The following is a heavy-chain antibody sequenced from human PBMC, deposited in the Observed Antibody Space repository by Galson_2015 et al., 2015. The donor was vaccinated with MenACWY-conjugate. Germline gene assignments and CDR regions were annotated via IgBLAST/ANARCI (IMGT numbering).Heavy chain of an antibody. D-gene: IGHD3-22*01. CDR2: ISSTSDYI. CDR1: GFTFNNSW. J-gene: IGHJ4*02. Sequence: SLRLSCAASGFTFNNSWMTWVRQAPGKGLEWVSYISSTSDYIYYADSIKGRFTISRDNAKNSLCLQMNSLRAEDTAVYYCARDRQNYFDSSDYSFDYWGQGTLVTVSS. CDR3: ARDRQNYFDSSDYSFDY. V-gene: IGHV3-21*01.